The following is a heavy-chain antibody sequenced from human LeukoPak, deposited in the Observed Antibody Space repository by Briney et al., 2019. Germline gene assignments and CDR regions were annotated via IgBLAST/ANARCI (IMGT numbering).Heavy chain of an antibody. Sequence: GGSLRLSCAASGFTFDDYAMHWVRQAPGKGPEWVSGISWNSGSIGYADSVKGRFTISRDNAKNSLYLQMNSLRAEDTALYYCAKDFRAYSSSWPVDYWGQGTLVTVSS. CDR1: GFTFDDYA. CDR2: ISWNSGSI. D-gene: IGHD6-13*01. J-gene: IGHJ4*02. CDR3: AKDFRAYSSSWPVDY. V-gene: IGHV3-9*01.